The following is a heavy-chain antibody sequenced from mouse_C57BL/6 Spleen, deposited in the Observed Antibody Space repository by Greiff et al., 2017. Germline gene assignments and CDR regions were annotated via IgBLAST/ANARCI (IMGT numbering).Heavy chain of an antibody. CDR2: ISDGGSYT. CDR1: GFTFSSYA. D-gene: IGHD4-1*01. CDR3: ARDGDWGFDY. J-gene: IGHJ2*01. V-gene: IGHV5-4*01. Sequence: EVQLQESGGGLVKPGGSLKLSCAASGFTFSSYAMSWVRQTPEKRLEWVATISDGGSYTYYPDNVKGRFTISRDNAKNNLYLQMSHLKSEDTAMYYCARDGDWGFDYWGQGTTLTVSS.